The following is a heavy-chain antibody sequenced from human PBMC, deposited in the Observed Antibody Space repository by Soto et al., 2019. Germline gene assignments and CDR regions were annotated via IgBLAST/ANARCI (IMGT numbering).Heavy chain of an antibody. CDR2: IYHSGST. J-gene: IGHJ6*02. Sequence: SETLSLTCAVSCGSISSGGYSWSWIRQPPGKGLEWIGYIYHSGSTYYNPSLKSRVTISVDRSKNQFSLKLSSVTAADTAVYYCVRVSRYYCYYGMDVWGQGTRVTVSS. D-gene: IGHD6-25*01. V-gene: IGHV4-30-2*01. CDR1: CGSISSGGYS. CDR3: VRVSRYYCYYGMDV.